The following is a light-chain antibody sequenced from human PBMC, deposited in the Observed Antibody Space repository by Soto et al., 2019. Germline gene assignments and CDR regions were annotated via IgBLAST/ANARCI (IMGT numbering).Light chain of an antibody. CDR3: QQDYNLPPT. V-gene: IGKV3D-7*01. CDR1: QSVSSSY. J-gene: IGKJ1*01. CDR2: GAS. Sequence: PGERFTLSCRASQSVSSSYLTWYQQKPGQAPRLLIYGASTRATSIPARFSGSGSGTDFTLTISSLQPEDFAVYYCQQDYNLPPTFGQGTKVDIK.